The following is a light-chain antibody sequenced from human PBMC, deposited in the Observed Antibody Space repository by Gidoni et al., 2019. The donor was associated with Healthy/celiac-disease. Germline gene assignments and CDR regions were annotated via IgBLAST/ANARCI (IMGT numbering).Light chain of an antibody. J-gene: IGKJ1*01. Sequence: EIVLTQSPGTLSLSPGERATLSCRASQSVSSSYLAWYQQKPGQAPRLLIYGASSRATGIPDRFSGSGSGTDFTLTISRLEPEDFAVYYCQQYGSSPATFGHXTKVEI. CDR3: QQYGSSPAT. CDR1: QSVSSSY. CDR2: GAS. V-gene: IGKV3-20*01.